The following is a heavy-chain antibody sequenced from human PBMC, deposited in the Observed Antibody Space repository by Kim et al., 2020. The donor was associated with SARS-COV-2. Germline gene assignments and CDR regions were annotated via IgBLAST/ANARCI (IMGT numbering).Heavy chain of an antibody. D-gene: IGHD2-2*01. Sequence: SETLSLTCTVSGGSISSYYWSWIRQPPGKGLEWIGYIYYSGSTNYNPSLKSRVTISVDTSKNQFSLKLSSVTAADTAVYYCASLPPKSYDAFDIWGQGTMVTVSS. V-gene: IGHV4-59*08. CDR1: GGSISSYY. J-gene: IGHJ3*02. CDR3: ASLPPKSYDAFDI. CDR2: IYYSGST.